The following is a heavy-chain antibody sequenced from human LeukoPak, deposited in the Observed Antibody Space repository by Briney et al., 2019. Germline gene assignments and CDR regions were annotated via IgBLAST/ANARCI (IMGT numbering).Heavy chain of an antibody. V-gene: IGHV3-20*04. J-gene: IGHJ4*02. D-gene: IGHD2-2*01. CDR1: GFAFDEHG. CDR3: ARAPITSPFYFDY. Sequence: GGSLRLSCTASGFAFDEHGMSWVRQVPGKGLEWVSGVNWSGGSTGYADPLRGRFTISRDNAKNSLYLQMDSLRAEDTALYYCARAPITSPFYFDYWGQGTLVTVSS. CDR2: VNWSGGST.